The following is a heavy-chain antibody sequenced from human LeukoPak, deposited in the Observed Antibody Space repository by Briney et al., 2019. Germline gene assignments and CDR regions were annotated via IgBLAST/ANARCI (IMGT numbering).Heavy chain of an antibody. J-gene: IGHJ4*02. V-gene: IGHV3-23*01. CDR1: GFTFSSYG. CDR2: ISGSGGST. D-gene: IGHD2-21*02. CDR3: AKAQAYCGGDCYSPIDY. Sequence: GGSLRLSCAASGFTFSSYGMSWVCQAPGKGLEWVSAISGSGGSTYYADSVKGRFTISRDNSKNTLYLQMNSLRAEDTAVYYCAKAQAYCGGDCYSPIDYWGQGTLVTVSS.